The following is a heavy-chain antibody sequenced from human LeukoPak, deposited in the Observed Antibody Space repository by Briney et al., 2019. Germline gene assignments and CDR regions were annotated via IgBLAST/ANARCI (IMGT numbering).Heavy chain of an antibody. CDR3: ARLRTGYSSGWYRRGGDFDY. Sequence: PSETLSLTCAVYGGSFSGYYWSWIRQPPGKGLEWIGEINHSGSTNYNPSLKRRVTISVDTSKHQFSLKLSSVTAADTAVYYCARLRTGYSSGWYRRGGDFDYWGQGTLVTVSS. J-gene: IGHJ4*02. CDR1: GGSFSGYY. D-gene: IGHD6-19*01. V-gene: IGHV4-34*01. CDR2: INHSGST.